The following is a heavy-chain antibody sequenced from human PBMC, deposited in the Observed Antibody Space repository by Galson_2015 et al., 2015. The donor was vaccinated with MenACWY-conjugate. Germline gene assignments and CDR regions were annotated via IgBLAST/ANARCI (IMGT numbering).Heavy chain of an antibody. CDR2: IKKDGSEK. V-gene: IGHV3-7*03. CDR3: ARGHYGMDV. Sequence: SLRLSCAVSGFTFRNYWMTWVRQAPGKGLERVATIKKDGSEKYYVDSVKGRFTISRDNIKNSMFLEMNSLRAEDTAVYYCARGHYGMDVWGQGTTVTASS. CDR1: GFTFRNYW. J-gene: IGHJ6*02.